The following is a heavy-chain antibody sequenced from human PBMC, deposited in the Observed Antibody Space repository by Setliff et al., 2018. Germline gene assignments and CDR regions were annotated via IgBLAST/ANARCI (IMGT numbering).Heavy chain of an antibody. CDR2: ISSSSSTI. J-gene: IGHJ4*02. CDR3: ARDSGNSGMIDY. CDR1: GFTFSSYS. Sequence: PGGSLRLSCAASGFTFSSYSMNWVRQAPGKGLEWVSYISSSSSTIYYADSVKGRFTISRDNARNSLYLQMNSLRAEDTAVYYCARDSGNSGMIDYWGQGTPVTVAS. D-gene: IGHD6-25*01. V-gene: IGHV3-48*01.